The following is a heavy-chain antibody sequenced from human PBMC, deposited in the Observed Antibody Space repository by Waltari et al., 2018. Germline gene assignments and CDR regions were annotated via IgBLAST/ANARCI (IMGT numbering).Heavy chain of an antibody. CDR2: IKQDGSGK. D-gene: IGHD6-19*01. CDR1: GFTFSSYW. V-gene: IGHV3-7*01. CDR3: ARDRGSGWYEVYYYYYYGMDV. J-gene: IGHJ6*02. Sequence: EVQLVESGGGLVQPGGSLRLSCAASGFTFSSYWMSWVRQAPGKGLEWVANIKQDGSGKDYVDSVKGRFTITRDNAKNSLYLQMNSLRAEDTAVYYCARDRGSGWYEVYYYYYYGMDVWGQGTTVTVSS.